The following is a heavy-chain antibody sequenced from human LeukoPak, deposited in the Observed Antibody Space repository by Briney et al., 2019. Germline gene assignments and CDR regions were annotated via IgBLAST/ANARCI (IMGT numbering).Heavy chain of an antibody. D-gene: IGHD2-2*01. CDR3: AKDHWLVVPAAPLDAFDI. V-gene: IGHV3-30*02. J-gene: IGHJ3*02. Sequence: PGGSLRLSCAASGFTFSSYGMHWVRQAPGKGLEWVAFIRYDGSNKYYADSVKGRFTISRDNSKNTLYLQMNSLRAEDTAVYYCAKDHWLVVPAAPLDAFDIWGQGTMVTVSS. CDR2: IRYDGSNK. CDR1: GFTFSSYG.